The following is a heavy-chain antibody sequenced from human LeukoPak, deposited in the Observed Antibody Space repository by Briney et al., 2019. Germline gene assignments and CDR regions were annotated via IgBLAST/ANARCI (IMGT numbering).Heavy chain of an antibody. CDR3: ARDHKWFGELLYGWFDP. V-gene: IGHV1-18*01. CDR2: ISAYNGNT. CDR1: GYTFTSYG. J-gene: IGHJ5*02. D-gene: IGHD3-10*01. Sequence: ASVKLSCKPSGYTFTSYGISWVRQAPGQGLEWMGWISAYNGNTNYAQKLQGRVTMTTDTSTSTAYMELRSLRSDDTAVYYCARDHKWFGELLYGWFDPWGQGTLVTVSS.